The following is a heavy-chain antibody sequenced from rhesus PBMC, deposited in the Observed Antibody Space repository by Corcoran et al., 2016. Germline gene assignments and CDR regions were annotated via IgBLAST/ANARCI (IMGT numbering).Heavy chain of an antibody. J-gene: IGHJ6*01. Sequence: QVQLQESGPGLVKSSETLSLTCTVSGVSIGNSWWSWIRRSPGKGLEWIGEINANSGAPSYNPPLKSRVTFSRGASKTHFSLRLSSMTPADTAVDYCAKNAVGTTNNYGLNSWGQGVVVTVSS. D-gene: IGHD1-44*01. CDR2: INANSGAP. V-gene: IGHV4-80*01. CDR1: GVSIGNSW. CDR3: AKNAVGTTNNYGLNS.